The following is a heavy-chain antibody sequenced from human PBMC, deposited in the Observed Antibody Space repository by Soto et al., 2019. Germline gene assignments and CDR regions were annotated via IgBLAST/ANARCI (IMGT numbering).Heavy chain of an antibody. CDR2: IYYSGST. J-gene: IGHJ3*02. V-gene: IGHV4-31*03. CDR1: GGSISSGGYY. CDR3: ARDYKGSVAANDAFDI. D-gene: IGHD2-15*01. Sequence: TLSLTCTVSGGSISSGGYYWSWILQHPGKGLEWIGYIYYSGSTYYNPSLKSRVTISVDTSKNQFSLKLSSVTAADTAVYYCARDYKGSVAANDAFDIWGQGTMVTVSS.